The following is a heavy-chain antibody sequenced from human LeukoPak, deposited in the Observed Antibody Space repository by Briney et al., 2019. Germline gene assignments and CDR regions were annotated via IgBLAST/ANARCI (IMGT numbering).Heavy chain of an antibody. CDR3: ARTIGTGYDSSGYYFDY. V-gene: IGHV1-46*01. D-gene: IGHD3-22*01. Sequence: ASVKVSCKASGYTFTSYYMHWVRQAPAQGLEWMGIINPSGGSTSYAQKFQGRVTMTRDMSTSTVYMELSSLRSEDTAVYYCARTIGTGYDSSGYYFDYWGQGTLVTVSS. CDR1: GYTFTSYY. J-gene: IGHJ4*02. CDR2: INPSGGST.